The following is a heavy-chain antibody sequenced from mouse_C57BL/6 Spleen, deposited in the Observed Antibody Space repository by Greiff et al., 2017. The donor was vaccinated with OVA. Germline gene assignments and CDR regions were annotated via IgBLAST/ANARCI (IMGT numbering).Heavy chain of an antibody. V-gene: IGHV1-53*01. CDR1: GYTFTSYW. Sequence: QVHVKQPGPELVKPGASVKLSCKASGYTFTSYWMHWVKQRPGQGLEWIGNINPSNGGTNYNEKFKSKATLTVDKSSSTAYMQLSSLTSEDSAVYYCARWGWDEGALFDYWGQGTTLTVSS. J-gene: IGHJ2*01. CDR3: ARWGWDEGALFDY. CDR2: INPSNGGT. D-gene: IGHD4-1*01.